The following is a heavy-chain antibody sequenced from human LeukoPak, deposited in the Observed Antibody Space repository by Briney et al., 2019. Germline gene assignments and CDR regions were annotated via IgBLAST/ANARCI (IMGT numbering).Heavy chain of an antibody. V-gene: IGHV4-34*01. CDR1: GGSISGYY. CDR2: IHYTGGT. Sequence: SETLSLTCAVYGGSISGYYWSWIRQPPGKGLEWVGEIHYTGGTSYNPSLESRATMSIDTSKNQLSLKLSSVTAADTAVYYCARGNILSGYCFDFWGQGALGTVSS. D-gene: IGHD3-9*01. CDR3: ARGNILSGYCFDF. J-gene: IGHJ4*02.